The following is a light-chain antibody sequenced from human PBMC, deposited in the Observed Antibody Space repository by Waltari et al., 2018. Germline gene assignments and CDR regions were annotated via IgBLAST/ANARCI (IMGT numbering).Light chain of an antibody. CDR2: SAS. J-gene: IGKJ1*01. CDR1: QGIHSD. V-gene: IGKV3-15*01. CDR3: QQYNVWPPWT. Sequence: EVVMTQSPATLSVSHGERATLSCRASQGIHSDLAWYQQKPGQPPRLLIYSASTRATGVPARFTGSGSGTEFTLTVSSLQPEDSAVYYCQQYNVWPPWTFGQGTKVEIK.